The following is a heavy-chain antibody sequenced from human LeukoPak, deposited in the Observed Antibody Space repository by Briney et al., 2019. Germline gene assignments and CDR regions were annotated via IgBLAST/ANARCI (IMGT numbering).Heavy chain of an antibody. CDR1: GYTFTSYD. J-gene: IGHJ3*02. Sequence: EASVKVSCKASGYTFTSYDINWVRQATGQGLEWMGWMNPNSGNTGYAQKFQGRVTMTRNTSISTAYMELSSLRAEDTAVYYCAREIDDYGGNSGAFDIWGQGTMVTVSS. CDR3: AREIDDYGGNSGAFDI. V-gene: IGHV1-8*01. D-gene: IGHD4-23*01. CDR2: MNPNSGNT.